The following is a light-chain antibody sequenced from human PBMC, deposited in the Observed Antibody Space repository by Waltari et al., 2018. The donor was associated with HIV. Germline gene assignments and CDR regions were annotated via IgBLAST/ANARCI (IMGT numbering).Light chain of an antibody. CDR3: AAWDENLSGRVV. CDR2: RNN. J-gene: IGLJ2*01. V-gene: IGLV1-47*01. Sequence: QSVLTQPPSASGTPGQRVTISCSGSSSNIGTNYIYWYQQLPGTAPKLLIDRNNQRPAGVPDRFSGSKSGTSVFLAISGLRSEDEADYYCAAWDENLSGRVVFGGGTKLTVL. CDR1: SSNIGTNY.